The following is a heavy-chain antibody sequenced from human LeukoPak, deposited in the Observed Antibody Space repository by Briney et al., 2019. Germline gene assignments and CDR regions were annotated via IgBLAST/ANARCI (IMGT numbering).Heavy chain of an antibody. CDR2: IYHSGST. CDR1: GGSISRYY. CDR3: AASYGDYVVGWFDP. J-gene: IGHJ5*02. Sequence: SETLSLTCTVSGGSISRYYWGWIRQPPGKGLEWIGSIYHSGSTYYNPSLKSRVTISVDTSKNQFSLKLSSVTAADTAVYYCAASYGDYVVGWFDPWGQGTLVTVSS. D-gene: IGHD4-17*01. V-gene: IGHV4-38-2*02.